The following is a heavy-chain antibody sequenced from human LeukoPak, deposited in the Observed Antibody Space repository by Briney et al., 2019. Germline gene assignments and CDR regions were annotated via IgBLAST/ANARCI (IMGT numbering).Heavy chain of an antibody. Sequence: GSLRLSCAASGFTFSSYSMNWVRQAPGKGLEWVSSISSSSSYIYYADSVKGRFTISRDNAKNSLYLQMNSLRAEDTAVYYCARGWNDVYFDYWGQGTLVTVSS. J-gene: IGHJ4*02. CDR2: ISSSSSYI. CDR3: ARGWNDVYFDY. CDR1: GFTFSSYS. D-gene: IGHD1-1*01. V-gene: IGHV3-21*01.